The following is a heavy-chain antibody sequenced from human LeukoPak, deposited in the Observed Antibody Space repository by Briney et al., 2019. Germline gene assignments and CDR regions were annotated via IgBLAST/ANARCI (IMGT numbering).Heavy chain of an antibody. Sequence: AGSLRLSCAASGFTVSTNFMNWVRQAPGKGLEWVSIMYTGGSTYYADSVKGRFTISRDDSKNTVCLQMNSLRADDTTMYYCARGYCTGTNCLVDYWGQGTLVTVSS. D-gene: IGHD2-8*02. CDR2: MYTGGST. V-gene: IGHV3-53*01. CDR1: GFTVSTNF. J-gene: IGHJ4*02. CDR3: ARGYCTGTNCLVDY.